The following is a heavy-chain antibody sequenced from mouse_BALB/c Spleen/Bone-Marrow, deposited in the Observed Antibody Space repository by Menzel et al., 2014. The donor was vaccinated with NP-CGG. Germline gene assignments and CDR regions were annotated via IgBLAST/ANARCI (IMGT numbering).Heavy chain of an antibody. CDR2: IRSKSNNYAT. CDR1: GFTFNTYA. Sequence: DVKLQESGGGLVQPKGSLKLSCAASGFTFNTYAMNWVRQAPGKGLEWVARIRSKSNNYATYYADSVKDRFTISRDDSQSMLYLQMNNLKTEDTARYYCVRRDSSGYWFAYWSQGTLVTVSA. V-gene: IGHV10-1*02. D-gene: IGHD3-2*01. CDR3: VRRDSSGYWFAY. J-gene: IGHJ3*01.